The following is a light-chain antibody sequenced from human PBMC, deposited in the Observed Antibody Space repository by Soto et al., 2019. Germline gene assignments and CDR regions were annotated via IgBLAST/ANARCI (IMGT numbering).Light chain of an antibody. CDR1: GANIGTYE. V-gene: IGLV1-40*01. CDR3: QPYNTSLSPVV. J-gene: IGLJ2*01. Sequence: QSVLTQPPSVSGAPGQSVTLSCTGSGANIGTYEVHWYQQVPGIAPRLLIQHNFNRPSGVPDRFSGSKSGTSASLTITGLQGGDGAYNNRQPYNTSLSPVVFGGGTK. CDR2: HNF.